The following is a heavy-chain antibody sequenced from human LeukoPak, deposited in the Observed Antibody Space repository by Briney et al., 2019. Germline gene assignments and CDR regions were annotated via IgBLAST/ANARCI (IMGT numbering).Heavy chain of an antibody. CDR3: ASSFNMGDYVREGFCSAP. J-gene: IGHJ5*02. Sequence: GGSLRLSCAASGFTFSSYSMNWVRQAPGKGLEWVSSISSSSSYIYYADSVKGRFTISRDNAKNSLYLQMNSLTAEDTAVYYCASSFNMGDYVREGFCSAPGGRGPGVTVS. CDR2: ISSSSSYI. CDR1: GFTFSSYS. D-gene: IGHD4-17*01. V-gene: IGHV3-21*01.